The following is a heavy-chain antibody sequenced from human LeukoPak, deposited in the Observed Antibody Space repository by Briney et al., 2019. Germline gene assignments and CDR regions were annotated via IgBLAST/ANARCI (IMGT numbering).Heavy chain of an antibody. J-gene: IGHJ5*02. CDR2: VSYKGVT. D-gene: IGHD3/OR15-3a*01. V-gene: IGHV4-39*01. CDR1: GASTTNSRYY. CDR3: ATLTMSGLGIIPPAS. Sequence: SETLSLTCSVSGASTTNSRYYWVWIRQPPGKGLEWIGSVSYKGVTYYGPSFRSRFAISIDTSRDQFSLRLASVTAADTAVYYCATLTMSGLGIIPPASWGQGTLVTVSS.